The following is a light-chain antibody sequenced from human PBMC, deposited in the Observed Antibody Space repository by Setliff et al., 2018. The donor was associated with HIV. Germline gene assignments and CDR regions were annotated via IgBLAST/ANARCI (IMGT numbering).Light chain of an antibody. CDR3: AAWDNSLNGQV. CDR2: TNN. Sequence: QSALTQPPSASGTPGQRVTISCSGSSSNIGSNTVNWYQQLPGTAPKLLIYTNNQRPSGVPDRFSDSKSGTSASLAISGLQSEDEADYYCAAWDNSLNGQVFGTGTKVTVL. V-gene: IGLV1-44*01. CDR1: SSNIGSNT. J-gene: IGLJ1*01.